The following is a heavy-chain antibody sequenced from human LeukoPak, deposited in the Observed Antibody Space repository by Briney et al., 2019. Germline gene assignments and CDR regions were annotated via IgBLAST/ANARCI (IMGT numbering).Heavy chain of an antibody. CDR3: ARASDFWSGYYDV. CDR1: GFTFSSYD. Sequence: PGGSLRLFCAASGFTFSSYDIHWVRQATGKGLEWVSAIGTAGDTYYPGSVKGRFTISRENAKNSLYLQMNSLRAGDTAVYYCARASDFWSGYYDVWGQGTTVTVSS. J-gene: IGHJ6*02. D-gene: IGHD3-3*01. CDR2: IGTAGDT. V-gene: IGHV3-13*01.